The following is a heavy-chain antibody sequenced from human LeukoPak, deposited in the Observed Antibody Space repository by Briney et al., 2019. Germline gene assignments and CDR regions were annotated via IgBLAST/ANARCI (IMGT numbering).Heavy chain of an antibody. CDR1: GYTFTGYY. CDR2: INPNSGGT. Sequence: ASVKVSCKASGYTFTGYYMHWVRQAPGQGLEWMGWINPNSGGTNYAQKFQGRVTMTRDTSISTAYMKLSRLRSDDAAVYYCARDPYGTWYFDLWGRGTLVTVSS. J-gene: IGHJ2*01. CDR3: ARDPYGTWYFDL. V-gene: IGHV1-2*02. D-gene: IGHD3-10*01.